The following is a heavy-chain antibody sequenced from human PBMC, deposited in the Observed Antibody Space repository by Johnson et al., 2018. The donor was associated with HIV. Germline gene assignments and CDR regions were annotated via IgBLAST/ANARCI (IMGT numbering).Heavy chain of an antibody. CDR1: GFSFDDYG. J-gene: IGHJ3*01. Sequence: MQLVESGGGMVRPGGSLRLSCAASGFSFDDYGMNWVRQAPGKGLEWVCAIDGNGGNQRYADSVKGRFTISRDNAKNSLYVQMNSLRAEDTAVYYCARDGGHYCSSTGCWNKHAFDVWGQGTMVTVSS. D-gene: IGHD2-2*01. V-gene: IGHV3-20*04. CDR2: IDGNGGNQ. CDR3: ARDGGHYCSSTGCWNKHAFDV.